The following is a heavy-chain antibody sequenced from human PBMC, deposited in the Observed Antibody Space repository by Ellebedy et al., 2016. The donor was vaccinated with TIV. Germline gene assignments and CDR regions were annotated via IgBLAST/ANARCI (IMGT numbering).Heavy chain of an antibody. V-gene: IGHV3-30*04. CDR1: GFTLTNYA. J-gene: IGHJ1*01. CDR3: ARGEGGVWHKH. CDR2: ISYDGSKQ. D-gene: IGHD6-13*01. Sequence: GGSLRLSXAASGFTLTNYAMHWIRQAPGKGLEWMAVISYDGSKQYYADSVKYRFTMSRDNSKNTLYLQMNSLRAEDTAVYYCARGEGGVWHKHWGQGTLVTVSS.